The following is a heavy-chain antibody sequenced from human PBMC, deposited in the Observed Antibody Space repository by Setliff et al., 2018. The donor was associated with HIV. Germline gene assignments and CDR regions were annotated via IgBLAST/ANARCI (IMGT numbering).Heavy chain of an antibody. D-gene: IGHD2-2*01. CDR2: IYTSGST. V-gene: IGHV4-61*09. Sequence: PSETLSLTCTVSGGSISSGSYYWSWIRQPAGKGLEWIGHIYTSGSTSGSTYYNPSLKSRVIISVDMSKNQFSLNLNSVTAADTAVYYCARARGGCGSTSCPEAYHYYYMDVWGKGTSVTVSS. J-gene: IGHJ6*03. CDR3: ARARGGCGSTSCPEAYHYYYMDV. CDR1: GGSISSGSYY.